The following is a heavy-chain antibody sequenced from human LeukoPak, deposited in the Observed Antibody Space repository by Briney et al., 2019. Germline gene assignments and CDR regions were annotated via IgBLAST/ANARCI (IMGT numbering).Heavy chain of an antibody. Sequence: ASVKVSCKASGYSFTSYAMNWVRQAPGQGLEWMGWINPNSGGTNYAQKFQGRVTMTRDTSISTAYMELSRLRSDDTAVYYCASPNRSRGYYRGYFDYWGQGTLVTVSS. CDR1: GYSFTSYA. D-gene: IGHD3-22*01. CDR3: ASPNRSRGYYRGYFDY. CDR2: INPNSGGT. J-gene: IGHJ4*02. V-gene: IGHV1-2*02.